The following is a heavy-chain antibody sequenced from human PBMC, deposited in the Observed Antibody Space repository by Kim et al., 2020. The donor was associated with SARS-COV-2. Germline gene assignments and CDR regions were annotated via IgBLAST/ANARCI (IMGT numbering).Heavy chain of an antibody. CDR3: ARTQDGYNSYSLDV. V-gene: IGHV1-69*13. CDR1: GDTFDNYG. J-gene: IGHJ6*02. CDR2: IIPIFNTA. Sequence: SVKVSCKASGDTFDNYGITWVRQAPGQGLEWMADIIPIFNTAHYADDFQGRVTVTADASTTTVFMEISSLKSEDTAVYYCARTQDGYNSYSLDVWGQGTTVKVSS. D-gene: IGHD6-25*01.